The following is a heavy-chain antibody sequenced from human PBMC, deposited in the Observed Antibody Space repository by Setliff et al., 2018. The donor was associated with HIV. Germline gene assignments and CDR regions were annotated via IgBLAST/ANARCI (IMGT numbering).Heavy chain of an antibody. CDR2: INHSGRN. CDR3: ARAFEGYCSGGSCHWFDS. CDR1: GGSLSDSV. J-gene: IGHJ5*01. D-gene: IGHD2-15*01. Sequence: SETLPLTCAVYGGSLSDSVWSWIRQTPRQGLEWIGEINHSGRNNYNPSLKSRVIISRDTSKNQFSLRLTSTSVADTGFYYCARAFEGYCSGGSCHWFDSWGQGTQVTVS. V-gene: IGHV4-34*01.